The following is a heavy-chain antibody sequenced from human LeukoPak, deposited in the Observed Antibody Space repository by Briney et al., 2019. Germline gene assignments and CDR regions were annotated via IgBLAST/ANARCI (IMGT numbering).Heavy chain of an antibody. CDR3: ASRSQEGYYCYGMDV. CDR1: GYTFTTYY. CDR2: INPSGGST. Sequence: ASVKVSCKASGYTFTTYYMHWVRQAPGQGLEWMGIINPSGGSTSYAQKFQSRVTMTRDTSTSTVYMELSSLRSEDTAVYYCASRSQEGYYCYGMDVWGQGTTVTVSS. V-gene: IGHV1-46*01. J-gene: IGHJ6*02.